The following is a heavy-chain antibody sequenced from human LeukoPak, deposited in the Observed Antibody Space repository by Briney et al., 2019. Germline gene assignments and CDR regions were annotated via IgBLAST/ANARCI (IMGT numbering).Heavy chain of an antibody. V-gene: IGHV3-21*01. Sequence: GSLRLSCAASGFTFSSYSMNWVRQAPGKGLEWVSSISSSSSYIYYADSVKGRFTISRDNAKNSLYLQMNSLRAEDTAVYYCARPRARDGYYFDYWGQGTLVTVSS. CDR3: ARPRARDGYYFDY. D-gene: IGHD5-24*01. CDR1: GFTFSSYS. J-gene: IGHJ4*02. CDR2: ISSSSSYI.